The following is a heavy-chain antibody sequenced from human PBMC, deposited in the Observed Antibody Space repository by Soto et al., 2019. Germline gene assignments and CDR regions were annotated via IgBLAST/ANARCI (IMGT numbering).Heavy chain of an antibody. V-gene: IGHV1-69*06. D-gene: IGHD3-22*01. Sequence: QVQLVQSGAEVKKPGSSVKVSCKASGGTFSNYVVNWVRQAPGQGLEWMGRIIPISGAANYAQKFQGRVTITADKSTSTSYMELTRLRSEDTAVYYCARRLDYSDYTGYSTIGVYFDYWGQGTLVTVSS. CDR2: IIPISGAA. CDR3: ARRLDYSDYTGYSTIGVYFDY. J-gene: IGHJ4*02. CDR1: GGTFSNYV.